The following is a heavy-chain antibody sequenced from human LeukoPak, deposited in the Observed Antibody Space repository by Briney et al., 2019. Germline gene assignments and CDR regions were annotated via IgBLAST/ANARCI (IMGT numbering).Heavy chain of an antibody. CDR3: AKAANEWELLAGYFDY. CDR2: ISSDGSIK. Sequence: HPGRSLRLSCAASGFTFSSYDMHWVRQAPGKGLEWVAFISSDGSIKSYADSVKGRFTISRDNSKNTLYLQMNSLRAEDTAVYYCAKAANEWELLAGYFDYWGQGTLVTVSS. D-gene: IGHD1-26*01. CDR1: GFTFSSYD. J-gene: IGHJ4*02. V-gene: IGHV3-30*18.